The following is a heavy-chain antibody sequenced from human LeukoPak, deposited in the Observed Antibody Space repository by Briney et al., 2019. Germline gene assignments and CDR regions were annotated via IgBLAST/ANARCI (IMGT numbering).Heavy chain of an antibody. D-gene: IGHD5-18*01. V-gene: IGHV4-34*01. Sequence: SETLSLTCPVYGGSFSGYYWSWIRQPPGKGLEWIGEINHSGSTNYNPSLKSRVTISVDTSKNQFSLKLSSVTAADPAVYYCARAGIQLWLSRDYYFDYWGQGTLVTVSS. CDR1: GGSFSGYY. CDR3: ARAGIQLWLSRDYYFDY. J-gene: IGHJ4*02. CDR2: INHSGST.